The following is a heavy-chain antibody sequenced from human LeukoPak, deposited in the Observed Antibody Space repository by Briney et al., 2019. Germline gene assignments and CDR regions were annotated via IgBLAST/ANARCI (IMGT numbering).Heavy chain of an antibody. CDR2: XXXNSGXT. CDR1: GYAFINYG. V-gene: IGHV1-18*01. J-gene: IGHJ4*02. CDR3: ARDLYDFWGDCGPVDH. Sequence: ASVKVSCKASGYAFINYGISWXXXAPGQGLXXXXXXXXNSGXTKQAQKFQGRVTLTTETSTNTAYLELRSLRSDDTAVYYCARDLYDFWGDCGPVDHWGQGTLVTVSS. D-gene: IGHD3-3*01.